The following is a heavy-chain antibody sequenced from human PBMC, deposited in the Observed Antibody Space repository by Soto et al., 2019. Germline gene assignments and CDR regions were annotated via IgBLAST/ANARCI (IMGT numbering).Heavy chain of an antibody. D-gene: IGHD1-1*01. CDR3: ARRRGASTTGGAFDI. Sequence: QITVKESGPTLVTPTQTLTLTCTFSGFSFSTSGAGGGWIRQPPGKALEGLALIFWTDDKRYTPSLNSSLTITKDTSKNQVVLTMSNLDPVDTATYFCARRRGASTTGGAFDIWGLGTKVTVSS. V-gene: IGHV2-5*01. CDR2: IFWTDDK. J-gene: IGHJ3*02. CDR1: GFSFSTSGAG.